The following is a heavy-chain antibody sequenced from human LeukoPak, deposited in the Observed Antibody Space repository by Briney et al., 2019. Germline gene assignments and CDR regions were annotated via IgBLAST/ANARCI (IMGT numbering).Heavy chain of an antibody. V-gene: IGHV3-7*01. J-gene: IGHJ4*02. CDR2: IKLDGSEK. CDR3: ARAQGAIVGATYYFDY. Sequence: GGSLRLSCAASGFTFSNAWMSWVRQAPGKGLEWVANIKLDGSEKYYVDSVKGRFTISRDNAKKSLYLQMNSLRAEDTAVYYCARAQGAIVGATYYFDYWGQGTLVTVSS. CDR1: GFTFSNAW. D-gene: IGHD1-26*01.